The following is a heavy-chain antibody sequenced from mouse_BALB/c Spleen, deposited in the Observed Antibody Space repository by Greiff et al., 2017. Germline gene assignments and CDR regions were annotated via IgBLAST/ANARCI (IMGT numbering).Heavy chain of an antibody. D-gene: IGHD4-1*01. V-gene: IGHV3-2*02. J-gene: IGHJ3*01. Sequence: EVKLVESGPGLVKPSQSLSLTCTVTGYSITSDYAWNWIRQFPGNKLEWMGYISYSGSTSYNPSLKSRISITRDTSKNQFFLQVNSVTTEDTATYYCARRPNRDEGFAYWGQGTLVTVSA. CDR3: ARRPNRDEGFAY. CDR1: GYSITSDYA. CDR2: ISYSGST.